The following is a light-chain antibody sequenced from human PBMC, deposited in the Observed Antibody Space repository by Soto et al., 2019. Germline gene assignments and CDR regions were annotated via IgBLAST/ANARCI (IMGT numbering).Light chain of an antibody. J-gene: IGKJ1*01. V-gene: IGKV3-20*01. CDR2: GAS. Sequence: ENVLTQSPGTLSLSPGEGATLSCSATQSVTSNFLAWYQHKPGQAPRLLIYGASSRATGIPDRFSGSGSGADFTLTISGLEPEDFAVYYCQQYGSSPSTLGQGTKVDIK. CDR1: QSVTSNF. CDR3: QQYGSSPST.